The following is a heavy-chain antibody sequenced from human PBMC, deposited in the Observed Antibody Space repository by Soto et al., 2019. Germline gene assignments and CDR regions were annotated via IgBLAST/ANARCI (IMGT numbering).Heavy chain of an antibody. CDR1: GYTFTSYY. CDR2: INPSGGST. CDR3: ASGSTMVNYGMDV. J-gene: IGHJ6*02. D-gene: IGHD3-10*01. V-gene: IGHV1-46*03. Sequence: QVQLVQSGAEVKKPGASVKVSCKASGYTFTSYYMHWVRQAPGQGLEWMGIINPSGGSTSYAQKYQGRGTMTRDTSTSTVYMELSSLRSEDTAVYSCASGSTMVNYGMDVWGQGTTVTVSS.